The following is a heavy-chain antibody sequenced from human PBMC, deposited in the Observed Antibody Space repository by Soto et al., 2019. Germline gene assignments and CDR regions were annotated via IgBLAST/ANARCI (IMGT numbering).Heavy chain of an antibody. CDR2: IYFSGAT. D-gene: IGHD3-16*01. CDR1: GDSVSSDRFY. CDR3: ARRPKGGFALDI. Sequence: PSETLSLTCAVSGDSVSSDRFYWHWIRKPPGKGLEWLGYIYFSGATSYNPSLKSRVTISFDTSKNHLSLKLISVTSADTAVYFCARRPKGGFALDIWGQGTMVTVSS. J-gene: IGHJ3*02. V-gene: IGHV4-61*03.